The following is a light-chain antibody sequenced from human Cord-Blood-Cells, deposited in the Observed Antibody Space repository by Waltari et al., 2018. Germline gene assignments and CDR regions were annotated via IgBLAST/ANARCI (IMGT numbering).Light chain of an antibody. Sequence: EIVMTQSPATLSVSTGERATLSCSASQSVSSNLAWYQQKPGQAPRLLIYGASTRATGIPARFSGSGSGTEFTLTISSLQSEDFAVYYCQQYNNWPLTFGGGTKVEIK. CDR3: QQYNNWPLT. CDR1: QSVSSN. V-gene: IGKV3-15*01. CDR2: GAS. J-gene: IGKJ4*01.